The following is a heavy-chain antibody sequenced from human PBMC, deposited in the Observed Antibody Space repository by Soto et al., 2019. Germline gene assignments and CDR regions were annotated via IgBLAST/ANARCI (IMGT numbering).Heavy chain of an antibody. Sequence: SETLSLTCTVSGGSISGNYNYWGWIRQPPGKGLEWIGSISYSGTTNSNPSLKSRVTVSVDMSKNQFSLRLTSVTAIDTAVYSFGGFGGVPDSSPVFAYGGRGFLVTVSS. CDR1: GGSISGNYNY. D-gene: IGHD2-21*01. V-gene: IGHV4-39*01. CDR2: ISYSGTT. CDR3: GGFGGVPDSSPVFAY. J-gene: IGHJ4*02.